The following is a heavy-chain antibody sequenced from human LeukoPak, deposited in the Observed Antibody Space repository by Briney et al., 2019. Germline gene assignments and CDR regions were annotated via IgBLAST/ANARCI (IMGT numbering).Heavy chain of an antibody. CDR2: IYYSGST. V-gene: IGHV4-39*07. CDR1: GGSISSSSYY. Sequence: SETLSLTCTVSGGSISSSSYYWGWIRQPPGKGLEWIGSIYYSGSTYYNPSLKSRVTISVDTSKNQFSLKLSSVTAADTAVYYCARGPHYDILTGYPYYYYYYYMDVWGKGTTVTISS. J-gene: IGHJ6*03. CDR3: ARGPHYDILTGYPYYYYYYYMDV. D-gene: IGHD3-9*01.